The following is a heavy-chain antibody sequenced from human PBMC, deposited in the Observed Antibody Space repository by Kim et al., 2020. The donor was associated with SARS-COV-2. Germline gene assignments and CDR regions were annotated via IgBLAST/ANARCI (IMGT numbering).Heavy chain of an antibody. CDR2: NGNK. V-gene: IGHV1-3*01. CDR3: ARKREGMDV. Sequence: NGNKKYSQKFQGRVTITRDTSAGTAYMELSSLRSEDTAVYYCARKREGMDVWGKGTTVTVSS. J-gene: IGHJ6*03.